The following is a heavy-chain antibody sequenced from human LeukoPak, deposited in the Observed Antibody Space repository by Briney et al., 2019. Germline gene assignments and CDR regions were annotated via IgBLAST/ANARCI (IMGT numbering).Heavy chain of an antibody. J-gene: IGHJ6*02. D-gene: IGHD3-22*01. Sequence: PGGSLRLSCAASGFTFSSYSMNWVRQAPGKGLEWVSSISSSSSYMYYADSVKGRFTISRDNAKNSLYLQMNSLRAEDTAVYYCARDPALYYDSSGYDFGYYGMDVWGQGTTVTVSS. V-gene: IGHV3-21*01. CDR3: ARDPALYYDSSGYDFGYYGMDV. CDR2: ISSSSSYM. CDR1: GFTFSSYS.